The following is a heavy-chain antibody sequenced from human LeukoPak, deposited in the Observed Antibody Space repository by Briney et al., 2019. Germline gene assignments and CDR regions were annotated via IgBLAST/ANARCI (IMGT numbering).Heavy chain of an antibody. CDR1: GGTFSSYA. Sequence: SVKVSCKASGGTFSSYASSWVRQAPGQGLEWMGGIIPIFGTANYAQKFQGRVTITTDESTSTAYMELRSLRSEDTDVYYCARAKGELKWELLDYWGQGTLVTVSS. V-gene: IGHV1-69*05. D-gene: IGHD1-26*01. CDR2: IIPIFGTA. J-gene: IGHJ4*02. CDR3: ARAKGELKWELLDY.